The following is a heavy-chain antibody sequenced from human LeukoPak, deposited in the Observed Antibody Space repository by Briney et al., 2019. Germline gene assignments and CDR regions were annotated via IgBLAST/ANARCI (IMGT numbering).Heavy chain of an antibody. J-gene: IGHJ6*03. V-gene: IGHV3-7*01. CDR3: ASVGATQSWVSYYYYYYYMDV. CDR2: IKQDGREK. D-gene: IGHD1-26*01. Sequence: QPGGSLRLSRAAPGFTFSSYWMSWVRQAPGKGLEWVANIKQDGREKYYVDSVKGRFTISRDNAKTSLYLQMNSLRAEDTAVYYCASVGATQSWVSYYYYYYYMDVWGKGTTVTVSS. CDR1: GFTFSSYW.